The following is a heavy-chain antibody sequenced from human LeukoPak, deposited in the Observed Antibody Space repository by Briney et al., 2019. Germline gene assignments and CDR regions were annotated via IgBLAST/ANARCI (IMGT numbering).Heavy chain of an antibody. Sequence: SETLSLTCTVSGGSISPYYWSWIRQPPGKGLEWIGYIFHNGNTSYNPSLKSRVTILVDRSKNQFSLKLSSVTAADTAVYYCVRKAANSGAFDVWALGTMVTVSS. V-gene: IGHV4-4*09. D-gene: IGHD6-25*01. CDR3: VRKAANSGAFDV. CDR2: IFHNGNT. J-gene: IGHJ3*01. CDR1: GGSISPYY.